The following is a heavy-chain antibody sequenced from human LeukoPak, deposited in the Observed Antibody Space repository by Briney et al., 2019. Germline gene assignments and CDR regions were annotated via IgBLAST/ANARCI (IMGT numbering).Heavy chain of an antibody. J-gene: IGHJ4*02. D-gene: IGHD3-22*01. CDR1: GFTFSSYA. Sequence: GGSLRLSCAASGFTFSSYAMSWVRQAPGKGLEWVSAISGSGGSTYYADSVKGRFTISRDNSKHTLYLQMNSLRAEDRAVYYCAKVAPYYYDSSGTFDYWGQGTLVTVSS. V-gene: IGHV3-23*01. CDR2: ISGSGGST. CDR3: AKVAPYYYDSSGTFDY.